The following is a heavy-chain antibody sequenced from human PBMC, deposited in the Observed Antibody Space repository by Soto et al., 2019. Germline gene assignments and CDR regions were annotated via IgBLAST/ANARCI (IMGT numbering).Heavy chain of an antibody. CDR3: ARDLRVRGVLGFYYYYGMEV. D-gene: IGHD3-10*01. J-gene: IGHJ6*02. CDR2: ISAYNGNT. Sequence: ASVKVSCKASDYTFTXYGISWVRQAPGQGLEWMGWISAYNGNTNYAQKLQGRVTMTTDTSTSTAYMELRSLRSDDTAVYYCARDLRVRGVLGFYYYYGMEVSGQGTTVTVCS. V-gene: IGHV1-18*01. CDR1: DYTFTXYG.